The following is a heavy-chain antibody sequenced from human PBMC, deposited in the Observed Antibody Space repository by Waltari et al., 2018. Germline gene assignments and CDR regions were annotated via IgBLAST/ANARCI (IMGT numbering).Heavy chain of an antibody. D-gene: IGHD3-22*01. CDR2: INHSGST. Sequence: QVQLQQWGAGLLKPSATLSLTCAVYGGSFSGYFWSWIRQPPGEGLEWIGEINHSGSTNYNPSLKSRVTISVDTSKNQFSLKLSSVTAADTAVYYCARGYGYYDSSGYSLPFDYWGQGTLVTVSS. J-gene: IGHJ4*02. V-gene: IGHV4-34*01. CDR3: ARGYGYYDSSGYSLPFDY. CDR1: GGSFSGYF.